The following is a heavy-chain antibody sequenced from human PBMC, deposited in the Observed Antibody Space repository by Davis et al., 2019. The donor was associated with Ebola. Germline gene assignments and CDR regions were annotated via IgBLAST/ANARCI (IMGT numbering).Heavy chain of an antibody. CDR1: GFTFSSYA. V-gene: IGHV3-7*01. CDR2: IKQDGSEK. Sequence: GESLKISCAASGFTFSSYAMHWVRQAPGKGLEWMANIKQDGSEKYHVDSVKGRFTISTDNSKNTLYLQMNSLRAEDTAVYYCTKDAYDFWSGDYYYYMDVWGKGTTVTVSS. CDR3: TKDAYDFWSGDYYYYMDV. D-gene: IGHD3-3*01. J-gene: IGHJ6*03.